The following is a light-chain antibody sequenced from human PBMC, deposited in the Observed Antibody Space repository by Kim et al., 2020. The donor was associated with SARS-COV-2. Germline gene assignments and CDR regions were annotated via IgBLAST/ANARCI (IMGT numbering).Light chain of an antibody. Sequence: QRASVCCGASQRLLYSEGDTYLGWCRQRPGQSARRLLYGVSNRDAGVPGRLSGRGSGTDFTLRISRVEGEGVGIYCCVQATDWRGRLGQGTRLEI. CDR1: QRLLYSEGDTY. V-gene: IGKV2-30*01. CDR2: GVS. CDR3: VQATDWRGR. J-gene: IGKJ2*03.